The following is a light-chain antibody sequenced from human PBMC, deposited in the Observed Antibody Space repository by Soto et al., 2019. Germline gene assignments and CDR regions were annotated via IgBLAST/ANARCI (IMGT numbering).Light chain of an antibody. V-gene: IGKV3-20*01. Sequence: EIVLTQSPGTLSLSPGERATLSCRASQSVSSSYLAWYQQKPGQAPRLLIYGASSRPTGIPDRFSGSGSGTDFILTISRLEPEDFAVYYCQQYGSSSTFGQGTRLE. CDR3: QQYGSSST. CDR2: GAS. CDR1: QSVSSSY. J-gene: IGKJ5*01.